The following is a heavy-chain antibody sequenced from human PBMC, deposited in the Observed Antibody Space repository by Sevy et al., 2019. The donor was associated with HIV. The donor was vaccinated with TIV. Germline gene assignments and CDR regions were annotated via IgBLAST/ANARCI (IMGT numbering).Heavy chain of an antibody. CDR1: GFTFTNYV. CDR3: ARDLVASTLAMDV. V-gene: IGHV3-48*03. D-gene: IGHD2-15*01. Sequence: GGSLRLSCAASGFTFTNYVMNWVRQAPGKGLEWLSYISPSGSPIYYANSVKGRFTISRDNAKNSLYLQMNSLRADDTGLYYCARDLVASTLAMDVWGQGTTVTVSS. CDR2: ISPSGSPI. J-gene: IGHJ6*02.